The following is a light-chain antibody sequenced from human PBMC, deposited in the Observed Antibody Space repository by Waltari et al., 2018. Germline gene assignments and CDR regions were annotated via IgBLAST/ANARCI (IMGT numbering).Light chain of an antibody. V-gene: IGKV4-1*01. CDR1: QTVLYSSDNNNH. Sequence: DIVMTQSPDSLAVSLGERATINCKSSQTVLYSSDNNNHLALYQQKRGQPPKPLIYWASTRASGVAARFSGSGSGTDFPLPISSLQAEDVAVYYCQQYYDTPRTFGQGTRVEIK. CDR3: QQYYDTPRT. CDR2: WAS. J-gene: IGKJ1*01.